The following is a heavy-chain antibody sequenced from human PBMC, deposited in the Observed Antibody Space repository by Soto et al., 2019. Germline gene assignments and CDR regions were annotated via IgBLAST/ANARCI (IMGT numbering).Heavy chain of an antibody. CDR3: ARDQPPYADYCGNSDY. Sequence: ASVKVSCKASGYTFTSYGISWVRQAPGQGLEWMGWISAYNGNTKYAQKLQGRVTMTTDTSTSTAYMELRSLRSDDTDVYYCARDQPPYADYCGNSDYWGQGTLVTVSS. J-gene: IGHJ4*02. D-gene: IGHD3-10*01. CDR1: GYTFTSYG. CDR2: ISAYNGNT. V-gene: IGHV1-18*01.